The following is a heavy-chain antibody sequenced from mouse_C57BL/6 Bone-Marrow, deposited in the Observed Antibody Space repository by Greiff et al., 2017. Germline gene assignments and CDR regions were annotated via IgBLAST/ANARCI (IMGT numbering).Heavy chain of an antibody. D-gene: IGHD1-1*01. CDR2: IYPGSGST. J-gene: IGHJ3*01. V-gene: IGHV1-55*01. Sequence: QVQLQQPGAELVKPGASVKMSCKASGYTFTSYWITWVKQRPGQGLEWIGDIYPGSGSTNYNEKFKSKATLTVDTSSSTAYMQLSSLTSEDSAVYYCANYYYGSSGFAYWGQGTLVTVSA. CDR1: GYTFTSYW. CDR3: ANYYYGSSGFAY.